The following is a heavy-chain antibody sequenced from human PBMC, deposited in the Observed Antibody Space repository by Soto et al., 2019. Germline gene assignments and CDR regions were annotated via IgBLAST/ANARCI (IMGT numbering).Heavy chain of an antibody. CDR2: IHPNGGGT. Sequence: ASVKVSCKASGYSFTNYYMHWVRQAPGQGLEYMGVIHPNGGGTSYAQKFQGRGTMTSDTATSIVYMELSSLRSDDTAVYYCTRTFISSQDGFGLWGQGTLVTVSS. J-gene: IGHJ4*02. V-gene: IGHV1-46*03. CDR1: GYSFTNYY. CDR3: TRTFISSQDGFGL. D-gene: IGHD6-13*01.